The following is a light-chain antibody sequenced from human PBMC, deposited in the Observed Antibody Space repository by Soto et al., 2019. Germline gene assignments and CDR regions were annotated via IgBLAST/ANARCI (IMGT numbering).Light chain of an antibody. CDR3: QQYNNSPEYT. V-gene: IGKV3-20*01. Sequence: EIVLTQSPGTLSLSPGERATLSCKASQSVTSRYLAWYQQKPGQAPRLLIYGASSRATGIPDRFSGSGSGTDFTITISRLEPEDFAVYFCQQYNNSPEYTFGQGTTLEIK. CDR1: QSVTSRY. CDR2: GAS. J-gene: IGKJ2*01.